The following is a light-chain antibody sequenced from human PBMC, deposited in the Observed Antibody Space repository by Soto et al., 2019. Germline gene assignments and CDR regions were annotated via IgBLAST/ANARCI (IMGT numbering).Light chain of an antibody. Sequence: EIVLTQSPGTLSLSPGERATLSCRARQSVSSSYLAWYQQKPGQAPWLLIYGASRRASGVPDRFIGSGSGTDFTLTISGLEPEDFAVYYCHQYYSSPFTFGQGTRLDI. V-gene: IGKV3-20*01. CDR3: HQYYSSPFT. CDR1: QSVSSSY. J-gene: IGKJ5*01. CDR2: GAS.